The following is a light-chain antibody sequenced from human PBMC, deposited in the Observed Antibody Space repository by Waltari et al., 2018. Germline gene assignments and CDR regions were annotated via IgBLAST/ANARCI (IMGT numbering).Light chain of an antibody. CDR1: QSISNW. J-gene: IGKJ4*01. V-gene: IGKV1-5*03. CDR3: QQYNSYSLLT. CDR2: KAS. Sequence: DIQMTQSPYTLSASVADRVIITCRASQSISNWLAWYQQKPGKAPKPLIYKASSLESGVPSRFSGSGSGTVFTLTISSLQPDDFATYYCQQYNSYSLLTFGGGTKVEIK.